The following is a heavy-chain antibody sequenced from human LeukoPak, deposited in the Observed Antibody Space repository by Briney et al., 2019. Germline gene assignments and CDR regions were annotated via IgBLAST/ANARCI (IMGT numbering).Heavy chain of an antibody. V-gene: IGHV3-33*01. CDR2: IWYDGSNK. Sequence: GGSLRLSCAVSGFTFTSYAMHWVRQAPGKGLEWVAVIWYDGSNKYYADSVKGRFTISRDTSKNTLFLQMDSLRVEDTAVYYCAREADCRGGSCYRGAFDIWGQGTMVTVSS. D-gene: IGHD2-15*01. CDR1: GFTFTSYA. J-gene: IGHJ3*02. CDR3: AREADCRGGSCYRGAFDI.